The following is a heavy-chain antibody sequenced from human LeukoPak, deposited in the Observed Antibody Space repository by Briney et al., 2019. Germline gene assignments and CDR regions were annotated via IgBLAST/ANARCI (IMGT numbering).Heavy chain of an antibody. Sequence: SETLSLTCTVSGYSISRGYYWGWIRPPPGKGLEWIGSIYHSGSTYYNPSLKSRVTISVDTSKNQFSLKLSSVTAADTAVYYCARVVVVVAATHIDYWGQGTLVTVSS. CDR3: ARVVVVVAATHIDY. V-gene: IGHV4-38-2*02. J-gene: IGHJ4*02. CDR2: IYHSGST. CDR1: GYSISRGYY. D-gene: IGHD2-15*01.